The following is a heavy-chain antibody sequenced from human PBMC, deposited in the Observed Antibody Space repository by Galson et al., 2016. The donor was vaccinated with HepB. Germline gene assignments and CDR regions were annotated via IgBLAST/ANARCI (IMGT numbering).Heavy chain of an antibody. CDR3: ARVNAWNYRARHTWFDP. Sequence: ETLSLTCTVSGDSISSYFWSWIRQPAGKRLEWIGRISPSGSTDSNPSLKSRVTMSLDTSKKRLSLKMTSVTAADTAVYYCARVNAWNYRARHTWFDPWGQGTLVTVSS. V-gene: IGHV4-4*07. CDR1: GDSISSYF. D-gene: IGHD1-7*01. J-gene: IGHJ5*02. CDR2: ISPSGST.